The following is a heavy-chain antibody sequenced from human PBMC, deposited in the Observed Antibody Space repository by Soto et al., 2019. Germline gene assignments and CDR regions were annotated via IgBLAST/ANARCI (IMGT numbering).Heavy chain of an antibody. CDR1: GFTFSSYA. CDR3: AREGSGYDYYYYYYMDV. V-gene: IGHV3-23*01. J-gene: IGHJ6*03. D-gene: IGHD5-12*01. CDR2: ISGSGGST. Sequence: GGSLRLSCAASGFTFSSYAMSLVRQAPGKGLEWVSAISGSGGSTYYADSVKGRFTISRDNSKNTLYLQMNSLRAEDTAVYYCAREGSGYDYYYYYYMDVWGKGTTVTVSS.